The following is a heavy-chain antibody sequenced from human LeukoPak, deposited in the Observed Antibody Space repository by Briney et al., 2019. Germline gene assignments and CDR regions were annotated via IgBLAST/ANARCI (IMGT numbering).Heavy chain of an antibody. CDR1: GGSISSYY. CDR3: ARISSPYYYDSSGYQ. J-gene: IGHJ4*02. Sequence: SETLSLTCTVCGGSISSYYWSWIRQPPGKGLEWIGYIYYSGSTNYNPSLKSRVTISVDTSKNQFSLKLSSVTAADTAVYYCARISSPYYYDSSGYQWGQGTLVTVSS. D-gene: IGHD3-22*01. CDR2: IYYSGST. V-gene: IGHV4-59*08.